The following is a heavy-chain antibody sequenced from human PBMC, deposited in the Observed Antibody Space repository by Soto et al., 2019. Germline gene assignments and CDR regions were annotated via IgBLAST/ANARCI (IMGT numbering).Heavy chain of an antibody. D-gene: IGHD3-10*02. CDR2: IIPMFSSS. J-gene: IGHJ4*02. CDR3: AKDIGFQQHLFVFDL. CDR1: GGTFSDYA. V-gene: IGHV1-69*01. Sequence: QVQLVQSGAEVKKPGSSVKVSCTASGGTFSDYAFSWVRQAPGQGLEWMGGIIPMFSSSSFAQKFQGRLTMTADDSTSTAYMSLSSLGSADTAMYYCAKDIGFQQHLFVFDLWGPGPLVTVSS.